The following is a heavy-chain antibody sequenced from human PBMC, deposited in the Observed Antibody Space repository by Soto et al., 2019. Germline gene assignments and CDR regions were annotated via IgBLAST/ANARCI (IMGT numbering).Heavy chain of an antibody. CDR3: ARGRDHYYGSGSYSDAFDI. Sequence: ASVKVSCKASGYTFTSYDINWVRPATGQGLEWMGWMNPNSGNTGYAQKFQGRVTMTRNTSISTAYMELSSLRSEDTAVYYCARGRDHYYGSGSYSDAFDIWGQGTMVTVSS. CDR1: GYTFTSYD. J-gene: IGHJ3*02. CDR2: MNPNSGNT. V-gene: IGHV1-8*01. D-gene: IGHD3-10*01.